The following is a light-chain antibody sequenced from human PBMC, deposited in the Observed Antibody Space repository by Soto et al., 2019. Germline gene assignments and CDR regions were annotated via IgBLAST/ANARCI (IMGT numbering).Light chain of an antibody. J-gene: IGLJ1*01. CDR3: SSFTSSSTFV. CDR1: SSDVGRYNY. V-gene: IGLV2-14*03. Sequence: QSALAQPASVSGSRGQSITISCTGTSSDVGRYNYVSWFQQHPGKVPKLIIYDVSNWPSGVSDRFSGSKSGNTASLTISGLHPEDEADYYCSSFTSSSTFVFGTRTKVT. CDR2: DVS.